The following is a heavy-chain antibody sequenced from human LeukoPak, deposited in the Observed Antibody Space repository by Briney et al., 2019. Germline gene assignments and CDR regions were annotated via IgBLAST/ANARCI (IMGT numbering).Heavy chain of an antibody. D-gene: IGHD6-13*01. CDR2: ISSDGGTT. CDR1: GFTFTSYA. V-gene: IGHV3-64D*09. J-gene: IGHJ5*02. Sequence: GGSLRLSCSASGFTFTSYAMHWVRQAPGKGLECVSSISSDGGTTYYADSVEGRFSISRDNSKNTLYLQMSSLRPEDTAVYFCVKGYSSNYYSSLDPWGQGTLVTVSS. CDR3: VKGYSSNYYSSLDP.